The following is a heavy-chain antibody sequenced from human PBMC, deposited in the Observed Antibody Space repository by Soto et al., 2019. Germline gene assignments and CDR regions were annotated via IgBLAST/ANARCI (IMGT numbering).Heavy chain of an antibody. V-gene: IGHV3-33*01. Sequence: QVQLVESGGGVVQPGRSLRLSCAASGFTFSSYGMHWVRQAPGKGLEWVAVIWYDGSNKYYADSVKGRFTISRDNSKNTLYLQMNSLRAEDTGVYYCARVNYGMDVWGQGTTVTVSS. CDR3: ARVNYGMDV. CDR1: GFTFSSYG. CDR2: IWYDGSNK. J-gene: IGHJ6*02.